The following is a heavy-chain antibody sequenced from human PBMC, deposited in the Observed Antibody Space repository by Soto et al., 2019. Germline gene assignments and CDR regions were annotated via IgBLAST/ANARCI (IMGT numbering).Heavy chain of an antibody. CDR3: ARRCLPATPLHYYYYYGMDV. J-gene: IGHJ6*02. V-gene: IGHV4-30-4*01. CDR2: IYYSGST. Sequence: PSETLSLTCTVSGGSISSGDYYWSWIRQPPGKGLEWIGYIYYSGSTYYNPSLKSRVTISVDTSKNQFSLKLSSVTAADTAVYYCARRCLPATPLHYYYYYGMDVWGQGTTVTVSS. CDR1: GGSISSGDYY. D-gene: IGHD2-15*01.